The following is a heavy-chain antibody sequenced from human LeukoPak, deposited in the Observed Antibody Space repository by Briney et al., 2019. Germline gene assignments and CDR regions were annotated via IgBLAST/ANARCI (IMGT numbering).Heavy chain of an antibody. CDR3: GRLMGGYDSYFYGMDV. J-gene: IGHJ6*02. CDR2: ISYDGSNK. CDR1: GFTFSSFG. D-gene: IGHD5-12*01. V-gene: IGHV3-30*03. Sequence: GGSLRLSCAASGFTFSSFGMHWVRQAPGKGLEWVAVISYDGSNKYYADSVEGRFTISRDNSQNTLYLQMNSLRLEDTAVYYCGRLMGGYDSYFYGMDVWGQGTTATVSS.